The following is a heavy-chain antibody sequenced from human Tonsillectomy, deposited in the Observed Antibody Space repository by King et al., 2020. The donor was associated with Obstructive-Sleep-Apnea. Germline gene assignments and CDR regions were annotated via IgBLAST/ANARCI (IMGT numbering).Heavy chain of an antibody. D-gene: IGHD3-3*01. CDR2: ISYDGSNK. CDR3: AKERITIFGVVITAGGMDV. V-gene: IGHV3-30*18. Sequence: QLVQSGGGVVQPGRSLRLSCAASGFTFSSYGMHWVRQAPGKGLEWVAVISYDGSNKYDADSVKGRFTISRDNSKNTLYLQMNSLRAEDTAVYYCAKERITIFGVVITAGGMDVWGQGTTVTVSS. J-gene: IGHJ6*02. CDR1: GFTFSSYG.